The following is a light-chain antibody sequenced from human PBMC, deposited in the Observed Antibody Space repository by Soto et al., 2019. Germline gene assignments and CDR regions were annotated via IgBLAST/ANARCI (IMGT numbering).Light chain of an antibody. J-gene: IGKJ2*01. CDR3: HQYHKFPYT. V-gene: IGKV1-5*03. Sequence: DIPMTQSPSTLSASVEDRVTITCRARQSISAWLAWYQQKPGKAPKLLVYKATTLETGVPSRFSGSGSGTEFTLTISSLQPDDFATYYCHQYHKFPYTFGQGTKLEIK. CDR1: QSISAW. CDR2: KAT.